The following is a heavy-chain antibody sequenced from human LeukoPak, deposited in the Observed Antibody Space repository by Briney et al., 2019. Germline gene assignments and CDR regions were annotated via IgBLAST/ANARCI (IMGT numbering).Heavy chain of an antibody. D-gene: IGHD3-3*01. Sequence: SETLSLTCTVSGGSISSSSYYWGWIRQPPGKGLEWIGSIYYSGSTYYNPSLKSRVTILVDTSKNQFSLKLSSVTDADTAVYYCARVRRSLNWFDSWGQGTLVTVSS. CDR3: ARVRRSLNWFDS. J-gene: IGHJ5*01. CDR1: GGSISSSSYY. V-gene: IGHV4-39*01. CDR2: IYYSGST.